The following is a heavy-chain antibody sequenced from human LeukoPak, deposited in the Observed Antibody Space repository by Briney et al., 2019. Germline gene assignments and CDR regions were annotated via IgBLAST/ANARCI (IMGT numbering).Heavy chain of an antibody. Sequence: ASVKVSCKASGGTFSSYAISWVRQAPGQGLEWMGGIIPIFGTANYAQKFQGRVTITTDESTSTAYMELSSLRSEDTAVYYCARGYDYGGDYDFTYWGQGTLVTVSS. V-gene: IGHV1-69*05. J-gene: IGHJ4*02. CDR2: IIPIFGTA. CDR3: ARGYDYGGDYDFTY. D-gene: IGHD4-23*01. CDR1: GGTFSSYA.